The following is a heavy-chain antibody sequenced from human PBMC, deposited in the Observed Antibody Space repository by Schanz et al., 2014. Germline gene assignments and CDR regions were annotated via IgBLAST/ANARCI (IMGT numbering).Heavy chain of an antibody. CDR2: ISDSGDST. D-gene: IGHD2-2*01. CDR3: AKVAPAATYLDS. Sequence: EVQLVESGGGLAQPGGSLRLSCAASGFTFSASAMHWVRQAPGKGLEWVSDISDSGDSTHYADSVKGRFTISRDNAKNSLFLQMNSLSAEDTAVYYCAKVAPAATYLDSWGLGTLXTVSS. V-gene: IGHV3-48*03. J-gene: IGHJ4*02. CDR1: GFTFSASA.